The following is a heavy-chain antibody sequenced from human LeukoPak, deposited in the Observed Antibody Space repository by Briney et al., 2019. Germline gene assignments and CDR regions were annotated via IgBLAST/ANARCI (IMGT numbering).Heavy chain of an antibody. Sequence: GRSLRLSCAASGFTFGSYGMHWVRQAPGKGLEWVAVIWYDGSNKYYADSVKGRFTISRDNSKNTLYLQMNSLRAEDTAVYYCARMTRDCTNGVCRPRGYFQHWGQGTLVTVSS. V-gene: IGHV3-33*01. J-gene: IGHJ1*01. CDR2: IWYDGSNK. CDR3: ARMTRDCTNGVCRPRGYFQH. D-gene: IGHD2-8*01. CDR1: GFTFGSYG.